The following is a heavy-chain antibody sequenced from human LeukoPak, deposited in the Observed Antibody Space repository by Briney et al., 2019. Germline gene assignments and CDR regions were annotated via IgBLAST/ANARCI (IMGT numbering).Heavy chain of an antibody. CDR2: IRSKAYGGTT. CDR3: SSSPGGYYYMDV. D-gene: IGHD6-6*01. CDR1: GFTFGDYA. V-gene: IGHV3-49*03. J-gene: IGHJ6*03. Sequence: PGGSLRLSCTASGFTFGDYAMSWFCQAPGKGLEWVGFIRSKAYGGTTEYAASVKGRFTISRDDSKSIAYLQMNSLKTEDTAVYYSSSSPGGYYYMDVWGKGTTVTVSS.